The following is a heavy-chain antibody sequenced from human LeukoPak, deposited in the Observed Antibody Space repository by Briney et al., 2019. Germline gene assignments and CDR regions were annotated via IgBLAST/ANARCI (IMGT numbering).Heavy chain of an antibody. D-gene: IGHD3-22*01. Sequence: PGGSLRLSCAASGFTFSSYGMHWVRQAPGKGLEWVAFIRYDGSNKYYADSVKGRFTISRDNSKNTLYLQMNSLRAEDTAVYYCAREYDSSGYYHLFDYWGQGTLVTVSS. CDR2: IRYDGSNK. CDR1: GFTFSSYG. J-gene: IGHJ4*02. V-gene: IGHV3-30*02. CDR3: AREYDSSGYYHLFDY.